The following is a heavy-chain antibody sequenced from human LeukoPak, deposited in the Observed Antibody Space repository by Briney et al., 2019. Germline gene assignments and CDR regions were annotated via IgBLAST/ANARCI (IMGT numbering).Heavy chain of an antibody. CDR2: ISSSSRYI. D-gene: IGHD3-9*01. V-gene: IGHV3-21*01. CDR1: GFTFSGNS. J-gene: IGHJ6*03. Sequence: KPGGSLRLSCAASGFTFSGNSMNWVRRAPGKGLQGVSSISSSSRYIYYTDSVKGRFTISRDNAKNSLHPQMNRLRAEDTAVYYCARVLPYFDILTGFSTDYYYYMDVWGKGTTVTVSS. CDR3: ARVLPYFDILTGFSTDYYYYMDV.